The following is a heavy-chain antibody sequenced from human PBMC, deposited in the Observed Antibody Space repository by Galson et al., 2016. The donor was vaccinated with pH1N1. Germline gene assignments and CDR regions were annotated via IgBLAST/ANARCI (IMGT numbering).Heavy chain of an antibody. CDR1: GFSLSGSGMS. V-gene: IGHV2-70*17. D-gene: IGHD6-19*01. J-gene: IGHJ3*02. CDR3: ARTKRRGGWAFDI. CDR2: LDWDDDK. Sequence: PALVKPTQTLTLTCTFSGFSLSGSGMSVSWIRQPPGKALEWLARLDWDDDKFYSTSLQTRLTIPKDTSKNQVVLTMTNMDPVDTATYYCARTKRRGGWAFDIWGQGTIITVSS.